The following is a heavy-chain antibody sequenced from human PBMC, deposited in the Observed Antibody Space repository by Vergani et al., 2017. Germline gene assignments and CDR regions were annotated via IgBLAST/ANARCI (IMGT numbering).Heavy chain of an antibody. Sequence: EVQLLESGGGLVQPGGSLRLSCAASGFTVSSNYMSWVRQAPGKGLEWVSVIYSGGSTYYADSVKGRFTISRDNSKNTLYLQMNSLRAEDTAVYYCASIAAAGNFDYWGQGTLVTVSS. J-gene: IGHJ4*02. D-gene: IGHD6-13*01. CDR2: IYSGGST. CDR1: GFTVSSNY. CDR3: ASIAAAGNFDY. V-gene: IGHV3-66*01.